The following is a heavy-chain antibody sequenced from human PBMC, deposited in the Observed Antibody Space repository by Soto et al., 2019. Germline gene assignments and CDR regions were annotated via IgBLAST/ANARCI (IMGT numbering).Heavy chain of an antibody. CDR1: KNTFINYY. CDR3: ANDNRGWSLGGLAV. CDR2: IHPGIGNT. V-gene: IGHV1-46*01. J-gene: IGHJ6*02. Sequence: QVQLVQSGAEVKKPGASVKISCKASKNTFINYYVHWVRQAPGRGLEWMGVIHPGIGNTNFAPRFQDRVPMTRDTSMGTVYMEMSSLRPDDTVAYYCANDNRGWSLGGLAVWAKGPRSPSR. D-gene: IGHD6-19*01.